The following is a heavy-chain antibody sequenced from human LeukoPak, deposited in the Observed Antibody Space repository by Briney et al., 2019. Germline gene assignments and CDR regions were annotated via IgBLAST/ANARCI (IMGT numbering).Heavy chain of an antibody. CDR3: ARGRSGYFFDY. D-gene: IGHD3-22*01. J-gene: IGHJ4*02. CDR1: GYTFTDYY. Sequence: ASVKVSCKASGYTFTDYYMHWVRQAPGQGLEWMGWINPNSGGTHYAQKFQGRVTMPSDTSISTVYMELSRLTSDDTAVYYCARGRSGYFFDYWGQGTLVTVPS. CDR2: INPNSGGT. V-gene: IGHV1-2*02.